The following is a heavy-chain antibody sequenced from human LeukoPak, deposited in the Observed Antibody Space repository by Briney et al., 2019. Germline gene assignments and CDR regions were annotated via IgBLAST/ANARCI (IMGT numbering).Heavy chain of an antibody. D-gene: IGHD6-19*01. CDR1: GFTFSSHE. V-gene: IGHV3-48*03. Sequence: GGSLRLSCAASGFTFSSHEMNWVRQAPGKGLEWVSYISSSGSTIYYADSVKGRFTISRDNAKNSLYLQMNSLRAEDTAVYYCARDRAVAGTRFDYWGQGTLVTVPS. CDR3: ARDRAVAGTRFDY. CDR2: ISSSGSTI. J-gene: IGHJ4*02.